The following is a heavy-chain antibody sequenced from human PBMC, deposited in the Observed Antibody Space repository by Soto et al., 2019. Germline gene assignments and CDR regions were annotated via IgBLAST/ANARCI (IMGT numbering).Heavy chain of an antibody. J-gene: IGHJ4*02. CDR2: IYHSGST. Sequence: AATXSLTCALSGFSIIISNLFSGFRQPPGKGMEWIGEIYHSGSTNYNPSLKSRVTISVDKSKNQFSMKLSSVTAADTAVYFCERNRIEVVWRGFDFWGQGSPVTVSS. CDR1: GFSIIISNL. D-gene: IGHD1-1*01. V-gene: IGHV4-4*01. CDR3: ERNRIEVVWRGFDF.